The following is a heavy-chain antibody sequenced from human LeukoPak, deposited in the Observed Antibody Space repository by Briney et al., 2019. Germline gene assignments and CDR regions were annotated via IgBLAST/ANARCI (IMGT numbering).Heavy chain of an antibody. J-gene: IGHJ4*02. CDR2: IYYSGST. CDR3: ARTAKYYYGSETYYFFDY. CDR1: GGSISSYY. D-gene: IGHD3-10*01. V-gene: IGHV4-59*01. Sequence: SETLSLTCTVSGGSISSYYWSWIRQPPGKGLEWIGHIYYSGSTNYNPSLKSRVTISVDTSKNQFSLKLSSVTAADTAVYYCARTAKYYYGSETYYFFDYWGQGTLVTVSS.